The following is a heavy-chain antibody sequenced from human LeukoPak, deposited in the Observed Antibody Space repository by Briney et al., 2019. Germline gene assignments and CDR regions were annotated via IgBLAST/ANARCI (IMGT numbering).Heavy chain of an antibody. CDR1: GYTFNSYY. V-gene: IGHV1-46*02. Sequence: ASVKISCKASGYTFNSYYMHWVRQAPGQGLEWMGIINPSGGRTSYAQKLQGRVTMTTDTSTSTAYMELRSLRSDDTAVYYCARDSGGTPYSSGWYEWYYYYYGMDVWGQGTTVTVSS. J-gene: IGHJ6*02. CDR3: ARDSGGTPYSSGWYEWYYYYYGMDV. CDR2: INPSGGRT. D-gene: IGHD6-19*01.